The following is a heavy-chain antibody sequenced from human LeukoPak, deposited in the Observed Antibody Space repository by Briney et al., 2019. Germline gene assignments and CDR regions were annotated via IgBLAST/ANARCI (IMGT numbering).Heavy chain of an antibody. CDR2: IIPILGIA. V-gene: IGHV1-69*04. CDR1: GYTFTSYD. CDR3: ARDVAGYCSGGSCYSFQH. D-gene: IGHD2-15*01. J-gene: IGHJ1*01. Sequence: GASVKVSCKASGYTFTSYDINWVRQATGQGLEWMGRIIPILGIANYAQKFQGRVTITADKSTSTAYMELSSLRSEDTAVYYCARDVAGYCSGGSCYSFQHWGQGTLVTVSS.